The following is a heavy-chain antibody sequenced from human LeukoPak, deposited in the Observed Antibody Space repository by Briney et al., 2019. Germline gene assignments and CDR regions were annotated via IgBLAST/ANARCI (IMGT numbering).Heavy chain of an antibody. CDR2: IIPIFGTA. CDR3: ARWWDPPSENDQKVVPAAIGWFDP. Sequence: GSSVKVSCKASGSTFSSYAISWVRQAPGQGLEWMGGIIPIFGTANYAQKFQGRVTITADESTSTAYMELGSLRSEDTAVYYCARWWDPPSENDQKVVPAAIGWFDPWGQGTLVTVSS. D-gene: IGHD2-2*01. V-gene: IGHV1-69*13. J-gene: IGHJ5*02. CDR1: GSTFSSYA.